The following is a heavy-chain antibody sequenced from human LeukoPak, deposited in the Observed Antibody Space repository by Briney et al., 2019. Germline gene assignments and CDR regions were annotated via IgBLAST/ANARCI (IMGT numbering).Heavy chain of an antibody. CDR1: GFTFSNAW. D-gene: IGHD3-3*02. CDR3: ARFSTHFDN. V-gene: IGHV3-48*02. J-gene: IGHJ4*02. CDR2: ISGRSSTI. Sequence: TGGSLRLSCAASGFTFSNAWMSWVRQAPGKGLEWISYISGRSSTIYYADSVKGRFTISRDNAKNSLFLQMNSLRDEDTAVYYCARFSTHFDNWGQGTLVTVSS.